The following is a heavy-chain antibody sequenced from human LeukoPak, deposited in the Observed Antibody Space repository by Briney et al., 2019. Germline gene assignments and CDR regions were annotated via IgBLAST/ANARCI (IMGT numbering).Heavy chain of an antibody. V-gene: IGHV4-30-4*01. CDR3: ARVSSWYRYFDY. CDR2: IYYSGST. CDR1: GGSISSGDYY. J-gene: IGHJ4*02. Sequence: SETLSLTCTVSGGSISSGDYYWRWLRQPPGKGLEWIGYIYYSGSTYYNPSLKSRVTISVDTSKNQFSLKLSSVTAADTAVYYCARVSSWYRYFDYWGQGTLVTVSS. D-gene: IGHD6-13*01.